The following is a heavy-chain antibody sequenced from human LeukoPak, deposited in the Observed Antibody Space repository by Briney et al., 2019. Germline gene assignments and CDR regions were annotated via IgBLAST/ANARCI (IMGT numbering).Heavy chain of an antibody. CDR3: ARALSASGWYRTDY. Sequence: SQTLSLTCALSGDSVSSNSAAWNWIRQSPSRGLEWLGRTYYRSKWYNDYAVSVKSRITINPDTSKNQFSLQPNSVTPEDTAVYYCARALSASGWYRTDYWGQGTLVTVSS. V-gene: IGHV6-1*01. J-gene: IGHJ4*02. CDR1: GDSVSSNSAA. CDR2: TYYRSKWYN. D-gene: IGHD6-19*01.